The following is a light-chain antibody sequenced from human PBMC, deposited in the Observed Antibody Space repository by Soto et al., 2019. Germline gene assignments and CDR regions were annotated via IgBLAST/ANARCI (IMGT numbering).Light chain of an antibody. CDR2: KAS. J-gene: IGKJ1*01. V-gene: IGKV1-5*03. CDR1: QTISSW. Sequence: DIQMTQSPSTLSGSVGDRVTITCRASQTISSWLAWYQQKPGIAPKLLIHKASTLESGVPPRFSGSGFGTEFTLTISGLQPEDSATYYCQQYERYSTFGQGTKVDIK. CDR3: QQYERYST.